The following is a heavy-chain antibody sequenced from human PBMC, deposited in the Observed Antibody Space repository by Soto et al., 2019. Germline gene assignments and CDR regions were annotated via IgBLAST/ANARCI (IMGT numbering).Heavy chain of an antibody. Sequence: QVQLVESGGGVVQPGRSLRLSCAASGFTFSSYGLHWVRQAPGKGLEWVVVIWYDGSNKYYADSVKGRFTISRDNSKNTLYLQMNSLRAEDPAVSYCARFSSSWYGRIDYWGQGTLVTVSS. CDR2: IWYDGSNK. V-gene: IGHV3-33*01. J-gene: IGHJ4*02. CDR1: GFTFSSYG. D-gene: IGHD6-13*01. CDR3: ARFSSSWYGRIDY.